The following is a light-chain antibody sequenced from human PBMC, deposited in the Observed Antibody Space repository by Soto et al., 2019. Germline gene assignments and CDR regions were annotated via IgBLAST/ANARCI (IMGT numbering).Light chain of an antibody. CDR3: QQSYSTLSWT. CDR2: AAS. CDR1: QRISTY. V-gene: IGKV1-39*01. J-gene: IGKJ1*01. Sequence: DIPVTQSPSSLSASVGDRVTITCRASQRISTYLNWYQQKPGKAPKLLIYAASTLQSGVPSRLSGSGSGTDFTLTINSLQPEDFATYYCQQSYSTLSWTFGQGTKVDFK.